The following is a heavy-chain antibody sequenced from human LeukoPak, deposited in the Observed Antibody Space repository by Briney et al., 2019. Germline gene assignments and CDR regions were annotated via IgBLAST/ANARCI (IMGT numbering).Heavy chain of an antibody. Sequence: PGGSLRLSCAASGFIFSSYAMSWVRQAPGKGLEWVSAISGSGGSTYYADSVKGRFTISRDNSKNTLYLQMNSLRAEDTAVYYCAKDSGSYFGLFDYWGQGTLVTVSS. CDR1: GFIFSSYA. CDR2: ISGSGGST. D-gene: IGHD1-26*01. CDR3: AKDSGSYFGLFDY. J-gene: IGHJ4*02. V-gene: IGHV3-23*01.